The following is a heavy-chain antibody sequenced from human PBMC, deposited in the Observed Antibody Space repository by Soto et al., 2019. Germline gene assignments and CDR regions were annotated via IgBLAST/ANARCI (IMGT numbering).Heavy chain of an antibody. Sequence: EVQLVESGGGLVQPGGSLRLSCAASGFTFSSYWMHWVRQAPGKGLVWVSRINSDGSSTSYADSVKGRFTISRDNAKNTLYLQMNSLRAEDTAVYYCARELPVAAAGPRDAFDIWGQGTMVTGSS. CDR2: INSDGSST. D-gene: IGHD6-13*01. CDR3: ARELPVAAAGPRDAFDI. J-gene: IGHJ3*02. V-gene: IGHV3-74*01. CDR1: GFTFSSYW.